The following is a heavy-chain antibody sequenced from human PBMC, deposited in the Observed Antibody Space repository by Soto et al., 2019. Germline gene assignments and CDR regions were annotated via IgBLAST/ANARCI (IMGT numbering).Heavy chain of an antibody. J-gene: IGHJ3*02. CDR2: IYYSGST. Sequence: QLQLQESGPGLVKPSETLSLTCTVSGGSISSSSYYWGWIRQPPGKGLEWIGSIYYSGSTYYNPSVKSRVTISVDTSKNQFSLKLSSVTAADTVVYYCARRWLEPGGFDIWGQGTMVTVSS. V-gene: IGHV4-39*01. CDR1: GGSISSSSYY. CDR3: ARRWLEPGGFDI. D-gene: IGHD6-19*01.